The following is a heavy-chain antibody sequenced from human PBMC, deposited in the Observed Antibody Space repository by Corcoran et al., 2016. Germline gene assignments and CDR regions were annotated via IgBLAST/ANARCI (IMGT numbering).Heavy chain of an antibody. CDR1: GYTFTSYG. CDR3: ARGAFYSNFYYYYGMDV. D-gene: IGHD4-4*01. V-gene: IGHV1-18*01. CDR2: ISAYNGNT. J-gene: IGHJ6*02. Sequence: QVQLVQSGAEVKKPGASVKFSCKASGYTFTSYGISWVRQAPGQGLEWMGWISAYNGNTNYAQKLQGRVTMTTDTSTSTAYRELRSLRSDDTAVYYCARGAFYSNFYYYYGMDVWGQGTTVTVSS.